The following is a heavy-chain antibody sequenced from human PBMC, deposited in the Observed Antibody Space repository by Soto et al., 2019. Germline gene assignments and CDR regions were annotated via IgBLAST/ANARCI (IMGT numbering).Heavy chain of an antibody. D-gene: IGHD3-3*01. CDR1: GGSISSGGYY. Sequence: SETLALTCTVSGGSISSGGYYWSWIRQHPGKGLEWIGYIYYSGSTYYNPSLKSRVTISVDTSKNQFSLKLSSVTAADTAVYYCARDRGRIFGVVSDAFDIWGQGTMVTVSS. CDR2: IYYSGST. CDR3: ARDRGRIFGVVSDAFDI. J-gene: IGHJ3*02. V-gene: IGHV4-31*03.